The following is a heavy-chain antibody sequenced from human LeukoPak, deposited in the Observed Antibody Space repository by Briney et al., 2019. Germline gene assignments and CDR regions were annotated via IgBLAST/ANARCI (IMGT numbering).Heavy chain of an antibody. Sequence: SETLSLTCTVSGGSTSSGSYYWSWIRQAAGKGVEWIGRIYTGGSTNYNPSLKSRVTISVDTSKNQFSLKLSSVTAADTAVYYCARDKRGGSPYYFDYWGQGTLVTVSS. CDR3: ARDKRGGSPYYFDY. V-gene: IGHV4-61*02. D-gene: IGHD2-15*01. J-gene: IGHJ4*02. CDR2: IYTGGST. CDR1: GGSTSSGSYY.